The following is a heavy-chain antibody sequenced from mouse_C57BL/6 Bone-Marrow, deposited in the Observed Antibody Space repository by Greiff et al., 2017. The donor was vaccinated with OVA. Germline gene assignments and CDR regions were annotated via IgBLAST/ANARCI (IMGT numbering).Heavy chain of an antibody. CDR3: ARSPLFYYGSSLYYFDY. Sequence: QVQLQQPGAELVKPGASVKLSCKASGYTFTSYWMQWVKQRPGQGLEWIGEIDPSDSYTNYNQQFKGKATLTVDTSSSTAYMQLSSLTSEDSAVYYCARSPLFYYGSSLYYFDYWGQGTTLTVSS. J-gene: IGHJ2*01. D-gene: IGHD1-1*01. V-gene: IGHV1-50*01. CDR2: IDPSDSYT. CDR1: GYTFTSYW.